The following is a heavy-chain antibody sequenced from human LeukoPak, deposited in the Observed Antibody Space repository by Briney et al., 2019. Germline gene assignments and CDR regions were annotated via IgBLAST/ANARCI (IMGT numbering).Heavy chain of an antibody. CDR3: ARGLAYRRGLLRFDY. CDR2: IYYSGST. Sequence: SETLSLTCTVSGGSISSGGWYWSWVRQQPGTGREWVGYIYYSGSTYYNPSLKSRVIISVDTSKNQFSLKLSSVTAADTAVYYCARGLAYRRGLLRFDYWGQGTLVTVSS. J-gene: IGHJ4*02. D-gene: IGHD3-3*02. V-gene: IGHV4-31*03. CDR1: GGSISSGGWY.